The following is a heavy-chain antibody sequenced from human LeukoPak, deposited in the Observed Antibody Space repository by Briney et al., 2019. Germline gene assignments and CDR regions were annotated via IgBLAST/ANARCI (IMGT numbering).Heavy chain of an antibody. Sequence: SETLSLTCTVSGGSIGSGGYYWGWIRQPPGKGLEWIGSIYYSGSTNYNPSLKSRVTMSVDTSKNQFSLKLSSVTAADTAVYYCARQYYDILTGYYDFDYWGQGTLVTVSS. D-gene: IGHD3-9*01. CDR2: IYYSGST. CDR1: GGSIGSGGYY. CDR3: ARQYYDILTGYYDFDY. J-gene: IGHJ4*02. V-gene: IGHV4-39*07.